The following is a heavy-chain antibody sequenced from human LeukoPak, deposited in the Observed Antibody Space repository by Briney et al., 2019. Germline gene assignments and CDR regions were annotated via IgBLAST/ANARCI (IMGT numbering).Heavy chain of an antibody. CDR1: GYTFTGYY. Sequence: ASVKVSCKASGYTFTGYYMHWVRQAPGQGLEWMGWINPNSGGTNYAQEFQGRVTMTRDTSISTAYMELSRLRSDDTAVYYCARGRANWFDPWGQGTLVTVSS. CDR2: INPNSGGT. CDR3: ARGRANWFDP. V-gene: IGHV1-2*02. J-gene: IGHJ5*02.